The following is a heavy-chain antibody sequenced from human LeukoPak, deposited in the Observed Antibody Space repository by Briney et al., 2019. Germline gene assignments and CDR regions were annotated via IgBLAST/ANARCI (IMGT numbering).Heavy chain of an antibody. CDR3: ARKPAAIRNYYGMDV. J-gene: IGHJ6*02. CDR2: ISSSGSTI. CDR1: GFTFSDYY. V-gene: IGHV3-11*01. D-gene: IGHD2-2*02. Sequence: GGSLRLSCAASGFTFSDYYMSWIRQAPGKGLGWVSYISSSGSTIYYADSVKGRFTISRDNAKNSLYLQMNSLRAEDTAVYYCARKPAAIRNYYGMDVWGQGTTVTVSS.